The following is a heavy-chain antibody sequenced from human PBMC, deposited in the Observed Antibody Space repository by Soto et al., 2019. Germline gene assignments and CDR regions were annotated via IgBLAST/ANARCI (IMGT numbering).Heavy chain of an antibody. J-gene: IGHJ5*02. D-gene: IGHD3-3*01. CDR2: INYSGNT. CDR1: GDSINSDKYY. CDR3: ARGRNDFWSGYLRGWFDP. V-gene: IGHV4-39*07. Sequence: PSETLSLTCSVSGDSINSDKYYWSWIRQPPGKGLEWIGRINYSGNTNYNPSLQTRVTISLDTSKSQFSLKLNSVTAADTAVYYCARGRNDFWSGYLRGWFDPWGQGTLVTVSS.